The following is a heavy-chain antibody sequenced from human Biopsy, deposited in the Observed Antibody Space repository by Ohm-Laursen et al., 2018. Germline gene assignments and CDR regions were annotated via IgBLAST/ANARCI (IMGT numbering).Heavy chain of an antibody. CDR3: ARATNSTGWPYYYFYGMDV. V-gene: IGHV4-59*01. CDR1: GGSIRSDY. Sequence: TLSLTCTFSGGSIRSDYWRGIRQTPGKGLECIGYIYYSGSTNYNPSLKSRVTISVDTSKNQFSLRLNSATAADMAVYYFARATNSTGWPYYYFYGMDVWGQGTTVTVSS. CDR2: IYYSGST. D-gene: IGHD2/OR15-2a*01. J-gene: IGHJ6*02.